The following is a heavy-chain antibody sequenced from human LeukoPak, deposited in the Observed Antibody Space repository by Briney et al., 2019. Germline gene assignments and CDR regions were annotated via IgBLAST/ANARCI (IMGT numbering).Heavy chain of an antibody. V-gene: IGHV4-34*01. Sequence: SETLSLTCAVYGGSFSGYSWSWIRRPPGKGLEWIGEINHSGSTYYNPSLKSQVTISVDTSKNQFSLKLSSVTAADTAVYYCAGYDLSTGFWNWGQGTLVTVSS. D-gene: IGHD3-9*01. CDR2: INHSGST. CDR3: AGYDLSTGFWN. CDR1: GGSFSGYS. J-gene: IGHJ4*02.